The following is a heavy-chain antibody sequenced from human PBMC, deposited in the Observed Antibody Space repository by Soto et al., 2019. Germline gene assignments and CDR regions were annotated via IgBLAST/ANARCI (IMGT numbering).Heavy chain of an antibody. J-gene: IGHJ5*02. CDR3: DRDAVGSGSYYLWFDP. CDR2: INPSGGST. V-gene: IGHV1-46*03. Sequence: QVQLVQSGAEVKKPGASVKVSCKASGYTFTSYYMHWVRQAPGQGLEWMGIINPSGGSTSYAQKLHGRVTMPRDTSTSTGYMELSRLRSEDTAVYYCDRDAVGSGSYYLWFDPWVQGTLVTVSS. D-gene: IGHD3-10*01. CDR1: GYTFTSYY.